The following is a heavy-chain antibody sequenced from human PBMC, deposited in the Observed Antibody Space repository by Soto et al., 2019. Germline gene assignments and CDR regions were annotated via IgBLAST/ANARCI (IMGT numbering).Heavy chain of an antibody. Sequence: EVQLVESGGGLVKPGGSLRLSCAASGFTFSSYGMNWVRQAPGKGLEWVSSISGSSSYIYYADSMKGRFTISRDNSKNTLYLQMNSLRAEDTAVYYCAREDRDIVVVPAAILPDYWGQGTLVTVSS. CDR2: ISGSSSYI. D-gene: IGHD2-2*02. J-gene: IGHJ4*02. CDR1: GFTFSSYG. CDR3: AREDRDIVVVPAAILPDY. V-gene: IGHV3-21*01.